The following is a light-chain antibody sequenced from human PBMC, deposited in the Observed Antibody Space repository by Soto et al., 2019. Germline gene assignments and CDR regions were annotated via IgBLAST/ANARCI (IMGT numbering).Light chain of an antibody. CDR3: AAWDDSLFGPV. CDR1: RSNIGSNP. V-gene: IGLV1-44*01. J-gene: IGLJ2*01. CDR2: GSG. Sequence: QSVLTQPPSASATPGQRVAISCSGTRSNIGSNPVNWFQQLPGTAPKLLIYGSGQRPSGVPDRFSGSKSGTSASLAISGVQSEDEADYYCAAWDDSLFGPVFGGGTKLTVL.